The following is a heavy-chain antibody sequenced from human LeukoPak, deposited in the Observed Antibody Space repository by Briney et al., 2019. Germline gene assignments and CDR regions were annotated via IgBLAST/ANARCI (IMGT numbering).Heavy chain of an antibody. D-gene: IGHD2/OR15-2a*01. CDR2: IYSGVST. Sequence: PGGCLRLSCSASGLTVSSKYMSWVRQGPRERLEWVSVIYSGVSTYSADSVNGRFTISRDNSKNTLYLQMNCLRAEDTAVYYCARDLAIFIGYPDAFDIWGQGTMVTVSS. CDR3: ARDLAIFIGYPDAFDI. J-gene: IGHJ3*02. CDR1: GLTVSSKY. V-gene: IGHV3-53*01.